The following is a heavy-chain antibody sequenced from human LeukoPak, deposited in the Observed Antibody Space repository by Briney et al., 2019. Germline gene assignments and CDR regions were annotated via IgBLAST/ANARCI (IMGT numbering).Heavy chain of an antibody. V-gene: IGHV3-23*01. J-gene: IGHJ4*02. CDR3: AKDGIAVAGPYYFDY. CDR1: GFTFSSYA. D-gene: IGHD6-19*01. CDR2: ISGSGGST. Sequence: PGGSLRLYCAASGFTFSSYAMSWVRQAPGKGLEWVSAISGSGGSTYYADSVKGRFTISRDNSKNTLYLQMNSQRAEDTAVYYCAKDGIAVAGPYYFDYWGQGTLVTVSS.